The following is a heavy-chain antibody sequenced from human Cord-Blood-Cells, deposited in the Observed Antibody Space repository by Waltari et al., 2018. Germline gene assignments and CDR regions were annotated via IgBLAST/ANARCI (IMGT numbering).Heavy chain of an antibody. CDR1: VFTFPTYG. CDR3: ARSRTIFWSGDAFDI. J-gene: IGHJ3*02. CDR2: ISAYNGNT. D-gene: IGHD3-3*01. V-gene: IGHV1-18*04. Sequence: LLQSGAEVKKPGASVKASCKASVFTFPTYGISSRRQAPGQGLEWMGWISAYNGNTNYAQKLQGRVTMTTDTSTSTAYMELRSLRSDDTAVYYCARSRTIFWSGDAFDIWGQGTMVTVSS.